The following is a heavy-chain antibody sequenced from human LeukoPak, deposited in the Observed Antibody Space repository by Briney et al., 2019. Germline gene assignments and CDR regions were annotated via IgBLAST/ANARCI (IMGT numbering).Heavy chain of an antibody. J-gene: IGHJ4*02. CDR1: GFTFSTFA. V-gene: IGHV3-23*01. CDR3: AKDRGY. Sequence: GGSLRLSCVASGFTFSTFAMSWVRQAPGKGLEWVSAIRANGGDTYYADSVKGRFTISRDNSKNTLYLQMYSLRAEDTAIYYCAKDRGYWGQGTLVTVSS. CDR2: IRANGGDT.